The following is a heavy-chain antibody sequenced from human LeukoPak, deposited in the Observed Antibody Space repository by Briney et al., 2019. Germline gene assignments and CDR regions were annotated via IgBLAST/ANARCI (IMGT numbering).Heavy chain of an antibody. CDR1: GFTFSSYG. D-gene: IGHD4-17*01. Sequence: GGSLRLSCAASGFTFSSYGMHWVRQAPGKGLEWVAVTSYDGRNRYYADSVKGRFTISRDNSKNTLYLQMNSLRAEDTAVYYCAKEFYGDYADAFDIWGQGTMVTVSS. CDR3: AKEFYGDYADAFDI. CDR2: TSYDGRNR. J-gene: IGHJ3*02. V-gene: IGHV3-30*18.